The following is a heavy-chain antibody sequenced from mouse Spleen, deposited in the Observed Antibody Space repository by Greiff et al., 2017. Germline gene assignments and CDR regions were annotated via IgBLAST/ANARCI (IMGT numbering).Heavy chain of an antibody. CDR1: GFNIKDDY. J-gene: IGHJ3*01. CDR2: IDPENGDT. V-gene: IGHV14-4*01. CDR3: TNELGRNWFAY. Sequence: VQLQQSGAELVRPGASVKLSCTASGFNIKDDYMHWVKQRPEQGLEWIGWIDPENGDTEYASKFQGKATITADTSSNTAYLQLSSLTSEDTADYYCTNELGRNWFAYWGQGTLVTVSA. D-gene: IGHD4-1*01.